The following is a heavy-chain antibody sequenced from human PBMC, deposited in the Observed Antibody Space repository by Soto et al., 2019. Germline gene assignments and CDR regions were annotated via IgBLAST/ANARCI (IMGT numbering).Heavy chain of an antibody. Sequence: QVQLVQSGAEVKKPGASVKVSCKTSGYTFTNYGITWVRQAPGQGLECMGWIIAYNGKTNYAQNFQGRVTMTTDTSTSTAYMELRNLRSDDTALYYCARQVPPYTTSWYTIDYWGQGTLVTVSS. J-gene: IGHJ4*02. CDR1: GYTFTNYG. D-gene: IGHD6-13*01. V-gene: IGHV1-18*01. CDR3: ARQVPPYTTSWYTIDY. CDR2: IIAYNGKT.